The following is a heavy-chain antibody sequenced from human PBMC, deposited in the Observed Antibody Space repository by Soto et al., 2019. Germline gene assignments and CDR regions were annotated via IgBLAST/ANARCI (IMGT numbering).Heavy chain of an antibody. CDR1: GFTFSSYG. D-gene: IGHD6-6*01. CDR3: ARDPPMFSSSWNNWFDP. Sequence: PGGSLRLSCAASGFTFSSYGMHWVRQAPGKGLEWVAVIWYDGSNKYYADSVKGRFTISRDNSKNTLYLQMNSLRAEDTAVYYCARDPPMFSSSWNNWFDPWGQGTLVTVSS. J-gene: IGHJ5*02. CDR2: IWYDGSNK. V-gene: IGHV3-33*01.